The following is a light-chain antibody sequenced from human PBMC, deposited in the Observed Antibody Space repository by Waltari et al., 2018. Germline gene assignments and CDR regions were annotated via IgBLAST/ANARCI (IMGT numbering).Light chain of an antibody. CDR3: QKYNNYPYT. V-gene: IGKV1-5*03. CDR1: QTISNW. Sequence: DIQLTQSPSTLSASVGDRVTITCRTSQTISNWLAWYQQKSGKAPNLLIYQASSLKSGVPSRFGCSGSGTEFTLTIRSLQPEDFATYYCQKYNNYPYTFGQGTKLEIK. J-gene: IGKJ2*01. CDR2: QAS.